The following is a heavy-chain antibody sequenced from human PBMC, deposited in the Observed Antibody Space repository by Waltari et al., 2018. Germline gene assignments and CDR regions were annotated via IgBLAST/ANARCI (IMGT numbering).Heavy chain of an antibody. J-gene: IGHJ4*02. CDR2: IYYSGST. CDR3: ARQGIAAAGTVFDY. CDR1: GGSISSSSYY. D-gene: IGHD6-13*01. V-gene: IGHV4-39*01. Sequence: QLQLQESGPGLVKPSETLSLTCTVSGGSISSSSYYWGWIRQPPGKELEWIGSIYYSGSTYYNPSLKSRVTISVDTSKNQFSLKLSSVTAADTAVYYCARQGIAAAGTVFDYWGQGTLVTVSS.